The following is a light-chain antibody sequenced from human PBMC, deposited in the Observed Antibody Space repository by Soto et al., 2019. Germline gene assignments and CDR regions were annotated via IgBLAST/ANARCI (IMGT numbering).Light chain of an antibody. V-gene: IGKV1-33*01. CDR1: QDISNY. Sequence: DIQMTQSPSSLSASVGDRVTITWQASQDISNYLNWYQQKPGKAPKLLIYDASNLETGVPSRLSGSGSGTDFTFTTSSRQPEDIATYYCQQYDNLPTTFGQGTRLEIK. J-gene: IGKJ5*01. CDR3: QQYDNLPTT. CDR2: DAS.